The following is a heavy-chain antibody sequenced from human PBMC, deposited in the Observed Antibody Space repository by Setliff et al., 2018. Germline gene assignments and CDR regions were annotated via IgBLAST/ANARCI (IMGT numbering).Heavy chain of an antibody. J-gene: IGHJ6*03. CDR1: GFTFSYYG. Sequence: GGSLRLSCAASGFTFSYYGIHWVRLAPGKGLGWVAVFWANGNNKYYADSVQGRFTISRDNSQNTVYLQMDSLRAEDTAVYYCARVGRERSNGECYSTTPCYSYYMDVWGKGTTVTVSS. D-gene: IGHD2-8*01. CDR2: FWANGNNK. V-gene: IGHV3-33*01. CDR3: ARVGRERSNGECYSTTPCYSYYMDV.